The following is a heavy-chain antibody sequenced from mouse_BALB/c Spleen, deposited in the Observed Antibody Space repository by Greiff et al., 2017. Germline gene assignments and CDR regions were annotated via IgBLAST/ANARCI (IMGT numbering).Heavy chain of an antibody. Sequence: QVQLQQPGAELVRPGASVKLSCKASGYTFTSYWINWVKQRPGQGLEWIGNIYPSDSYTNYNQKFKDKATLTVDKSSSTAYMQLSSPTSEDSAVYYCTRSNYYGAWFAYWGQGTLVTVSA. CDR2: IYPSDSYT. D-gene: IGHD1-2*01. J-gene: IGHJ3*01. CDR1: GYTFTSYW. CDR3: TRSNYYGAWFAY. V-gene: IGHV1-69*02.